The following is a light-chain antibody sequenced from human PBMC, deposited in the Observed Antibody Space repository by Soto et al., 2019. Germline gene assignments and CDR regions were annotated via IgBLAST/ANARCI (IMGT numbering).Light chain of an antibody. V-gene: IGKV3-20*01. CDR2: GAS. Sequence: EIVLTQSPGTLSLSPGERATLSCRASQSVTSSYLAWYQHKPGQAPRLLIYGASRRAAGIPDRFSGSGSGADFTLIISSLEPEDFAVYYCQQYGSSRTFGQGTKVEI. J-gene: IGKJ1*01. CDR1: QSVTSSY. CDR3: QQYGSSRT.